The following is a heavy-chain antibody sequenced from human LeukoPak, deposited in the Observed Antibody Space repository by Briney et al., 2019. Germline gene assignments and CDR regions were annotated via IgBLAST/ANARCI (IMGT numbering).Heavy chain of an antibody. CDR1: GFTFSSYW. CDR3: ARGGYYGSGSYYPPYNWFDP. J-gene: IGHJ5*02. V-gene: IGHV3-7*01. Sequence: GGSLRLSCAASGFTFSSYWMSWVRQAPGKGPEWVANIKQDGSEKYYVDSVKGRFTISRDNAKNSLYLQMNSLRAEDTAVYYCARGGYYGSGSYYPPYNWFDPWGQGTLVTVSS. D-gene: IGHD3-10*01. CDR2: IKQDGSEK.